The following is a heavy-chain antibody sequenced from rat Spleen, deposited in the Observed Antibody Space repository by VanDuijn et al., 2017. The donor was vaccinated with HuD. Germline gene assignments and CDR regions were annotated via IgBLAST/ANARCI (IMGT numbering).Heavy chain of an antibody. D-gene: IGHD1-7*01. Sequence: EVQLQESGPGLVKPSQSLSLTCSVTGYSITSGYGWNWIRKFPGNKLEWMGYINSAGSTNYNPPLKSQISITRDTSKNQFFLQLTSVIIEDTATYYCARLSYYGYNYFDYWGQGVMVTVSS. CDR2: INSAGST. J-gene: IGHJ2*01. V-gene: IGHV3-3*01. CDR1: GYSITSGYG. CDR3: ARLSYYGYNYFDY.